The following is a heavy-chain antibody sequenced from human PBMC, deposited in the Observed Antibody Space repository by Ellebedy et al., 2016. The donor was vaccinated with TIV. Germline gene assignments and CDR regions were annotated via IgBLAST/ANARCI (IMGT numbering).Heavy chain of an antibody. Sequence: GESLKISXKGSGYSFTSYWIGWVRQMPGKGLEWMGIIYPGDSDTRYSPSFQGQVTISADKSISTAYLQWSSLKASDTAMYYCAKTQGVYYYGSHYYYYGMDVWGQGTTVTVSS. V-gene: IGHV5-51*01. CDR3: AKTQGVYYYGSHYYYYGMDV. D-gene: IGHD3-10*01. CDR1: GYSFTSYW. CDR2: IYPGDSDT. J-gene: IGHJ6*02.